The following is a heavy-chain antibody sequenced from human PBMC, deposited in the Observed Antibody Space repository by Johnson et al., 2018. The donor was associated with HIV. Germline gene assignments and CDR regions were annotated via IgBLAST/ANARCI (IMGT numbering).Heavy chain of an antibody. Sequence: VQLVEFGGDVVQPGMSLRLSYAASGFTFSSYAMSWVRQAPGKGLEWVSAISGSGGSTYYADSVKGRFTISSDNSKNTLYLQMNSLRAEDTAVYYCAKAYSSSWYPVGMDDAFDIWGQGTMVTVSS. CDR3: AKAYSSSWYPVGMDDAFDI. D-gene: IGHD6-13*01. CDR2: ISGSGGST. V-gene: IGHV3-23*04. J-gene: IGHJ3*02. CDR1: GFTFSSYA.